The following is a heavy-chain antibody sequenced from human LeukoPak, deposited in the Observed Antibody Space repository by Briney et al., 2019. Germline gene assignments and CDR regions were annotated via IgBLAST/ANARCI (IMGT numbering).Heavy chain of an antibody. D-gene: IGHD2-15*01. J-gene: IGHJ1*01. CDR1: GFTFDTYT. Sequence: QPGGSLRLPCAASGFTFDTYTMNWVRQAPGTGLEWVSYIDTTSTTMYYADSVKGRFTISRDNAKNSLYLQMNSLRVEDTAVYYCTRGLVVVAQYFQHWGQGTLVTVSS. V-gene: IGHV3-48*01. CDR2: IDTTSTTM. CDR3: TRGLVVVAQYFQH.